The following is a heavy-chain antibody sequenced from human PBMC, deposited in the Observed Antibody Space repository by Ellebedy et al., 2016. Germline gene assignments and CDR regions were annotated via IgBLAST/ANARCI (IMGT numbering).Heavy chain of an antibody. Sequence: GESLKISXAASGFAFKNYAMHWVRRAPGKGLESVAITSYDAVHINYADSVKGRFTISRDNFKNILYLQMNSLILEDTAVYYCVRDNDLGSGVGYFDYWGQGTLVTVSS. CDR3: VRDNDLGSGVGYFDY. J-gene: IGHJ4*02. D-gene: IGHD3-10*01. V-gene: IGHV3-30-3*01. CDR1: GFAFKNYA. CDR2: TSYDAVHI.